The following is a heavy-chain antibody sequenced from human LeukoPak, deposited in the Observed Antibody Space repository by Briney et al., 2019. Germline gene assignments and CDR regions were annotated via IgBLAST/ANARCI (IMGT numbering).Heavy chain of an antibody. V-gene: IGHV3-15*01. Sequence: GGSLRLSCAASGFTFSNAWMSWVRQAPGKGLEWVGRIKSVADGGTTDYAAPVQGRFTISRDDSKNTLYLQMNSLKTEDTAVYYCTTERTPYYDFWSGYPFVYWGQGTLVSVSS. CDR2: IKSVADGGTT. D-gene: IGHD3-3*01. J-gene: IGHJ4*02. CDR3: TTERTPYYDFWSGYPFVY. CDR1: GFTFSNAW.